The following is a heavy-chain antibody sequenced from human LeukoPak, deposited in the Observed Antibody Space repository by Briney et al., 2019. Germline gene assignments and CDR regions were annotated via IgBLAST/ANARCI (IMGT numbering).Heavy chain of an antibody. CDR2: IRYDGSNK. V-gene: IGHV3-30*02. J-gene: IGHJ3*02. CDR1: GFTFSSYG. Sequence: PGGSLRLSCAASGFTFSSYGMHWVRQAPGKGLEWVAFIRYDGSNKYYADSVKGRFTISRDNSKNTLYLQMNSLRAEDTAVYYCAKRSWNDSNAFDIWGQGTMVTVSS. CDR3: AKRSWNDSNAFDI. D-gene: IGHD1-1*01.